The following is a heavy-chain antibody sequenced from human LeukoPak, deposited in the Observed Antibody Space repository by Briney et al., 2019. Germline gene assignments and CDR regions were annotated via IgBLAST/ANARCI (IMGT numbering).Heavy chain of an antibody. CDR1: GYSFTMYY. CDR3: ARGVDGDYGFDY. Sequence: ASVKVSCKASGYSFTMYYIHGVRQAPGQGLEWRGIINPSGGSTSFAQKFQGRVTMPKDTSTSTVYMELSSLRSEDTAVYYCARGVDGDYGFDYWGQGTLVTVSS. J-gene: IGHJ4*02. V-gene: IGHV1-46*01. CDR2: INPSGGST. D-gene: IGHD4-17*01.